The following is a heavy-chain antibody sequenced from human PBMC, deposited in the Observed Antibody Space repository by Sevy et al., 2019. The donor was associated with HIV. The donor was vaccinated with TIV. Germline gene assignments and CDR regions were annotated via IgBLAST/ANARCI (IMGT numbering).Heavy chain of an antibody. V-gene: IGHV3-30*18. J-gene: IGHJ4*02. CDR3: AKDRRGWSRHYYSYGIDF. D-gene: IGHD3-10*01. Sequence: GGSLRLSCAASGFTFRDYGMHWVRQAPGKGLEWMAVISYDGSNKYYADSVKGRFTISRDNSKNTLDLQMNSLRAEDMAVDYCAKDRRGWSRHYYSYGIDFWGQGTLVTVSS. CDR1: GFTFRDYG. CDR2: ISYDGSNK.